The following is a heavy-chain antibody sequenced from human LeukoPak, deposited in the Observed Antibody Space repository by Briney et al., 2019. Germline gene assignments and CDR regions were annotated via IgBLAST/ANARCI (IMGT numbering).Heavy chain of an antibody. Sequence: SGGSLRLSCAASGFTFSDYYMSWIRQAPGKGLEWVSYISGSGSTIYYADSVKGRFTISRDNAKNSLYLQMNSLRAEDTAVYYCARVKRGDYYFDYWGQGTLVTVSS. V-gene: IGHV3-11*04. J-gene: IGHJ4*02. CDR3: ARVKRGDYYFDY. CDR2: ISGSGSTI. CDR1: GFTFSDYY. D-gene: IGHD2-21*01.